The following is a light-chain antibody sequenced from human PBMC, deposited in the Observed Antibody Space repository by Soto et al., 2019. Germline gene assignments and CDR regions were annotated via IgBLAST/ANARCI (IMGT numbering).Light chain of an antibody. CDR2: GAS. CDR3: QQYGTWWT. CDR1: QSVSSN. Sequence: EIVMTQSPATLSVSPGERATLSCRASQSVSSNLAWYQQKPGQAPRLLIYGASTRATGIPARFSGSGSGTAFTLTLSSLQSEDFAVYYCQQYGTWWTFGQGTKVEIK. V-gene: IGKV3-15*01. J-gene: IGKJ1*01.